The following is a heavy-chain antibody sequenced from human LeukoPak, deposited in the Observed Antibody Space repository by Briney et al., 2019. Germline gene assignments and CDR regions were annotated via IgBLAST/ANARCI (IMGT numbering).Heavy chain of an antibody. D-gene: IGHD4-23*01. Sequence: GGSLRLSCAASGFTFSTYAMSWVRQAPGEGLEWVSAISATGGTTHYTDSVKGRFTISRDNSKNTLYLQMNSLRAEDTAVYYCAKTLATKTAVTNYWGQGTLVTVSS. J-gene: IGHJ4*02. CDR1: GFTFSTYA. V-gene: IGHV3-23*01. CDR2: ISATGGTT. CDR3: AKTLATKTAVTNY.